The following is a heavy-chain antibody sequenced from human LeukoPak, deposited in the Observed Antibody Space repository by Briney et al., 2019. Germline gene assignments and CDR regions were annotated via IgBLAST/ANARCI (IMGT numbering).Heavy chain of an antibody. D-gene: IGHD2-8*01. J-gene: IGHJ4*01. V-gene: IGHV3-21*04. CDR3: STDPRLLIY. CDR1: GLTFNTYN. Sequence: GESLRLSCVASGLTFNTYNMNWVRQAPGKGLEWVSSITSSSSYIYYADSVKGRFTISRDNAKSSLYLQMNSLRPDDTALYYCSTDPRLLIYWGHGTLVTVSS. CDR2: ITSSSSYI.